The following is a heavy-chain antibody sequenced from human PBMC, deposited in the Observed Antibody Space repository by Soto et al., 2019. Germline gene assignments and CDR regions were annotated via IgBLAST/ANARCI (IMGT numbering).Heavy chain of an antibody. D-gene: IGHD3-9*01. CDR3: ARVDLEGRYFARFDY. CDR1: GYTFTSYR. V-gene: IGHV1-18*01. J-gene: IGHJ4*02. CDR2: ISAYNGHT. Sequence: QVQLVQSGAEVKKPGASVKVSCKASGYTFTSYRISWVRQAPGQGLEWMGWISAYNGHTNYAQKLQGRVTMTTDTSTSTVYMELRSLRSDDTAVYYCARVDLEGRYFARFDYWGQGTLVTVSS.